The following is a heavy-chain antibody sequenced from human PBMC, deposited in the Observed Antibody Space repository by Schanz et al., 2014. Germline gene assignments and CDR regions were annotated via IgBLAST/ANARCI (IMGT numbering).Heavy chain of an antibody. CDR3: TKGRTFGR. CDR2: MNPKTGNT. D-gene: IGHD3-16*01. Sequence: QVQLVQSAPEVKKPGASVKVSCKASGYTFTSYDINWVRQATGQGLEWMGWMNPKTGNTGYAQRFQGRVTMTRNTSITTAYLELSSLRSGDTAVYYCTKGRTFGRWGQGTLVNVSS. V-gene: IGHV1-8*01. J-gene: IGHJ4*02. CDR1: GYTFTSYD.